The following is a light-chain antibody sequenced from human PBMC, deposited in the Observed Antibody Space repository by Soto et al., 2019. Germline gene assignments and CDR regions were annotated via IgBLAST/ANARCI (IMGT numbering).Light chain of an antibody. Sequence: DVVMTQSPLSLPVTLGQPASISCRSSQSLEYSDGNTYLNWFQQRPGQSPRRLIYKVSSRDSGVPERFSGSGSGTDFTLKISRVEAEDVGVYYCMQGTHWPFTFGPGTKVDIK. CDR3: MQGTHWPFT. J-gene: IGKJ3*01. V-gene: IGKV2-30*01. CDR2: KVS. CDR1: QSLEYSDGNTY.